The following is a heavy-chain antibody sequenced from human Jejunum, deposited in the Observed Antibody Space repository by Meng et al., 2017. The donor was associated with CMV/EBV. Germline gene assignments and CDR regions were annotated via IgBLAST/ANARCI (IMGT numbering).Heavy chain of an antibody. J-gene: IGHJ6*02. CDR1: SSYT. CDR3: AKPRPLYGDYAYYYYGMDV. Sequence: SSYTMSWVRQAPGKGLEGVSGISGSGGSTYYADSVKGRFTISRDNSKNTLYLQMNSLRAEDTAVYYCAKPRPLYGDYAYYYYGMDVWGQGTTVTVSS. D-gene: IGHD4-17*01. CDR2: ISGSGGST. V-gene: IGHV3-23*01.